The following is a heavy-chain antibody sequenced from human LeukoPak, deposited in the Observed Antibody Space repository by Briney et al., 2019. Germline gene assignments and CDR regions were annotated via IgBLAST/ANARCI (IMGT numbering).Heavy chain of an antibody. CDR2: IYYSGNT. V-gene: IGHV4-59*08. Sequence: SETLSLTCSVSGGSISSYYWSWIRQPPGEGLGWIGFIYYSGNTNYNPSLKSRATMSVDTSKNQLSLKLTSVTAADPAVYYCARLRPVAGYDAFDIWGHGTMVTVSS. D-gene: IGHD6-19*01. CDR1: GGSISSYY. J-gene: IGHJ3*02. CDR3: ARLRPVAGYDAFDI.